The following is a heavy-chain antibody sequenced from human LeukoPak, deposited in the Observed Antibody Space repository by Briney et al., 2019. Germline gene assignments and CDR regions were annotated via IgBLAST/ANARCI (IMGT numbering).Heavy chain of an antibody. D-gene: IGHD3-3*01. CDR3: ARHSYDFWSGEDSFAP. CDR2: ISGSGGST. CDR1: GFTFSSYA. V-gene: IGHV3-23*01. J-gene: IGHJ5*02. Sequence: GGSLRLSCAASGFTFSSYAMSWVRQAPGKGPEWVSAISGSGGSTYYADSVKGRFTISRDNSKNTLYLQMNSLRAEDTAVYYCARHSYDFWSGEDSFAPWGQGTLVTVSS.